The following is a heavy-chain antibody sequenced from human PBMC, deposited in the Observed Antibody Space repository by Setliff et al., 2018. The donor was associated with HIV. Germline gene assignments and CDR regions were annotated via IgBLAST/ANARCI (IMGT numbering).Heavy chain of an antibody. Sequence: SVKVSCKASGGTLRSYGMTWVRQAPGQGLEWMGTVIPVRDMANYAEKFQGRVTITADRSTSTSYMELRGLRSEDTAVYFCARETHFFDVTTFYSYALGVWGQGTTVTVSS. J-gene: IGHJ6*02. CDR1: GGTLRSYG. D-gene: IGHD4-17*01. V-gene: IGHV1-69*04. CDR3: ARETHFFDVTTFYSYALGV. CDR2: VIPVRDMA.